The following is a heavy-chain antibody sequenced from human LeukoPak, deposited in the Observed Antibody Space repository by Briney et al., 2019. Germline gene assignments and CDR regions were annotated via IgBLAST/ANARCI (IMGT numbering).Heavy chain of an antibody. CDR3: ARGVLLWFGELLVPNWFDP. J-gene: IGHJ5*02. CDR1: GYTFTSYG. CDR2: INPRGGST. D-gene: IGHD3-10*01. Sequence: ASVKVSCKASGYTFTSYGISWVRQAPGQGLEWMGIINPRGGSTSYAQKFQGRVTMTRDMSTSTVYRELSSLRSEDTAVYYCARGVLLWFGELLVPNWFDPWGQGTLVTVSS. V-gene: IGHV1-46*01.